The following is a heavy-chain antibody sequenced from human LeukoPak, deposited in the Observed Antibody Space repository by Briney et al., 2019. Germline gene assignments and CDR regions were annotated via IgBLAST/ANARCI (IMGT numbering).Heavy chain of an antibody. CDR2: INHSGST. J-gene: IGHJ5*02. CDR3: ARGGIAAAVYNWFDP. V-gene: IGHV4-34*01. CDR1: GGSFSGYY. Sequence: SETLSLTCAVNGGSFSGYYWSWIRQPPGKGLEWIGEINHSGSTNYNPSLKSRVTISVDTSKNQFSLKLSSVTAADTAVYYCARGGIAAAVYNWFDPWGQGTLVTVSS. D-gene: IGHD6-13*01.